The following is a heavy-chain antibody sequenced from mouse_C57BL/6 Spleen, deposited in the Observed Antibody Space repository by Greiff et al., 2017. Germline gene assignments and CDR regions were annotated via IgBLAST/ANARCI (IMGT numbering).Heavy chain of an antibody. J-gene: IGHJ2*01. Sequence: EVKVEESGPGLVKPSQSLSLTCSVTGYSITSGYYWNWIRQFPGNKLEWMGYISYDGSNNYNPSLKNRISITRDTSKNQFFLKLNSVTTEDTATYYCAPSGGYYDHYFDYWGQGTTLTVSS. D-gene: IGHD2-3*01. CDR2: ISYDGSN. V-gene: IGHV3-6*01. CDR3: APSGGYYDHYFDY. CDR1: GYSITSGYY.